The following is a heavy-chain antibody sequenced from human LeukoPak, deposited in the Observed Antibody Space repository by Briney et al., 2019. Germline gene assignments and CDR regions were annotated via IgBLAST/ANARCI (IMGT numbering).Heavy chain of an antibody. CDR2: IWYDGSNK. D-gene: IGHD6-13*01. Sequence: GGSLRLSCAASGFTFSSYGMHWVRQAPGKGLEWVAVIWYDGSNKYYADSVKGRFTISRDNSKNTLYLQMNSLRAEDTAVYYCARNIAAAGTVGVYYYGMDVWGQGTTVTVSS. V-gene: IGHV3-33*01. J-gene: IGHJ6*02. CDR1: GFTFSSYG. CDR3: ARNIAAAGTVGVYYYGMDV.